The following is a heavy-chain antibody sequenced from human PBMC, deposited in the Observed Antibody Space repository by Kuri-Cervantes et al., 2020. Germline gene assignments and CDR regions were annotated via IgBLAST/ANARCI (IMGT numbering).Heavy chain of an antibody. Sequence: ASVKVSCKASGYTFTGYYMHWVRQAPGQGLEWMGWINPNSGGTNYAQKLQGRVTMTTDTSTSTAYMELRSLRSDDTAVYYCARDLSGVETYYDFLGYYYGMDVWGQGTTVTVSS. D-gene: IGHD3-3*01. CDR3: ARDLSGVETYYDFLGYYYGMDV. CDR1: GYTFTGYY. V-gene: IGHV1-2*02. CDR2: INPNSGGT. J-gene: IGHJ6*02.